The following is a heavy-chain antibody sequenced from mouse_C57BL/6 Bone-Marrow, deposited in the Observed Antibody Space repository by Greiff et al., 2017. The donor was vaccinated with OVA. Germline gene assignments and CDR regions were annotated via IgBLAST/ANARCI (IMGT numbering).Heavy chain of an antibody. D-gene: IGHD2-4*01. CDR1: GFSLTSYG. Sequence: VQLQQSGPGLVQPSQSLSITCTVSGFSLTSYGVHWVRQSPGKGLEWLGVIWRGGSTDYNAAFMSRLSITKDNSKSQVFFKMNSLQADDTAIYDCAKNDDYDYDWFAYWGQGTLVTVSA. J-gene: IGHJ3*01. V-gene: IGHV2-5*01. CDR3: AKNDDYDYDWFAY. CDR2: IWRGGST.